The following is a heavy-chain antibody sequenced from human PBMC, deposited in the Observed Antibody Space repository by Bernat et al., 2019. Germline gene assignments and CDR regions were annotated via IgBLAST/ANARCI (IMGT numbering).Heavy chain of an antibody. J-gene: IGHJ4*02. V-gene: IGHV3-33*01. CDR3: ARDGPRYCSGGSCYPYY. CDR1: GFTFSSYG. D-gene: IGHD2-15*01. Sequence: QVQLVESGGGVVQPGRSLRLSCAASGFTFSSYGMHWVRQAPGKGLEWVAVIWYDGSNKYYADSVKGRFTISRDKSKNTLYLQMNSLRAEDTAVYYCARDGPRYCSGGSCYPYYWGQGTLVTVSS. CDR2: IWYDGSNK.